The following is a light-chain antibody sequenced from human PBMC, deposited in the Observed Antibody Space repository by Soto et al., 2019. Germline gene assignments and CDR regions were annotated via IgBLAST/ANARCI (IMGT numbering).Light chain of an antibody. CDR3: QQRSNWPPT. CDR1: QSVSSY. Sequence: EIVLTQSPATLSLSPGERATLSCRASQSVSSYLAWHQQKPGQAPRLLIYDASNRATGIPARFSGSGSGTDFNLTISSLEPEDIAVYYSQQRSNWPPTIGGGTKVEIK. V-gene: IGKV3-11*01. J-gene: IGKJ4*01. CDR2: DAS.